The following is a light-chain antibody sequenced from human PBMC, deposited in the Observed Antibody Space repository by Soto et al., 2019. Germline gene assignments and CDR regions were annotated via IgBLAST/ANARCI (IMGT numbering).Light chain of an antibody. CDR1: PSVSSRD. CDR2: GAS. Sequence: EIVLTPSPGTLSLSPGERATLPCRASPSVSSRDLGWYQQKPGQAPRLLIYGASSRAAVIPDRFSGSGSETDFTLTISRLEPDDVAVYYCQQYGTSPLTCGGGPKVEIK. V-gene: IGKV3-20*01. J-gene: IGKJ4*01. CDR3: QQYGTSPLT.